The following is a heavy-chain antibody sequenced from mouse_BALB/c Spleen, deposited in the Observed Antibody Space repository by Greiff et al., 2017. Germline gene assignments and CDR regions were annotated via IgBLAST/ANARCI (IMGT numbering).Heavy chain of an antibody. CDR1: GFAFSSYD. CDR2: ISSGGGST. V-gene: IGHV5-12-1*01. CDR3: ARHNYGNYYAMDY. J-gene: IGHJ4*01. D-gene: IGHD2-1*01. Sequence: EVQVVESGGGLVKPGGSLKLSCAASGFAFSSYDMSWVRQTPEKRLEWVAYISSGGGSTYYPDTVKGRFTISRDNAKNTLYLQMSSLKSEDTAMYYCARHNYGNYYAMDYWGQGTSVTVSS.